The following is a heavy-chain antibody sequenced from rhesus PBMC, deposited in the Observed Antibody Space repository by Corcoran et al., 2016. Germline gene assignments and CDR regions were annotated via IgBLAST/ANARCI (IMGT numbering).Heavy chain of an antibody. J-gene: IGHJ4*01. V-gene: IGHV4-122*02. Sequence: QVQLQESGPGLVKPSETLSLTCAVSGGSISRSYYYLSWIRHAPGKGLEWIGYIYYSGSTSNNPSLKRRVNISRDTSKNQFSLKLSAVTAADTAGYYCARGMHSFDYWGQGVLVTVSS. CDR1: GGSISRSYYY. CDR3: ARGMHSFDY. D-gene: IGHD3-9*01. CDR2: IYYSGST.